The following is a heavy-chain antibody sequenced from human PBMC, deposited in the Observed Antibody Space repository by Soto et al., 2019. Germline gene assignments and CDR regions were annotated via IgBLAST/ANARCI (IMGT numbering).Heavy chain of an antibody. J-gene: IGHJ4*02. CDR2: ISGYNGNT. D-gene: IGHD6-13*01. V-gene: IGHV1-18*01. CDR1: GYTFTSYG. CDR3: ARDPSYSSSWFDFDY. Sequence: QVQLVQSGGEVKKPGASVKVSCKASGYTFTSYGISWVRQAPGQGLEWMGWISGYNGNTNYAQKLQGRVTMTTDTSTSTAYMELRSLRSDDTAVYYCARDPSYSSSWFDFDYWGQGTLVTVSS.